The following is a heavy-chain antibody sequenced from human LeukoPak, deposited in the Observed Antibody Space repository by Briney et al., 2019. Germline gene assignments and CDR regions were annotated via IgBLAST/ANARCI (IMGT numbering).Heavy chain of an antibody. V-gene: IGHV3-21*01. CDR1: GFTFTNYW. J-gene: IGHJ3*02. CDR2: ISSSSSYI. Sequence: GGSLRLSCAASGFTFTNYWMSWVRQAPGKGLEWVSSISSSSSYIYYADSVKGRFTISRDNAKNSLYLQMNSLRAEDTAVYYCAREVLGYCGGDCYSDAFDIWGQGTMVTVSS. D-gene: IGHD2-21*02. CDR3: AREVLGYCGGDCYSDAFDI.